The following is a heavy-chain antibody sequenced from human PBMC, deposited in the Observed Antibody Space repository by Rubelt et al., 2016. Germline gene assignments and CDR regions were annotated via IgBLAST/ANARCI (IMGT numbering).Heavy chain of an antibody. CDR3: ARDSGYSADY. J-gene: IGHJ4*02. CDR1: GGSISNYY. V-gene: IGHV4-59*12. CDR2: IYYSGST. D-gene: IGHD5-12*01. Sequence: QLQLQESGPGLVKPSETLSLTCTVSGGSISNYYWSWIRQPPGKGLEWIGNIYYSGSTNYQPSLKSRVTISVDTSTNQFSRKMSSVTASDTAVYFCARDSGYSADYWGQGTLVTVSS.